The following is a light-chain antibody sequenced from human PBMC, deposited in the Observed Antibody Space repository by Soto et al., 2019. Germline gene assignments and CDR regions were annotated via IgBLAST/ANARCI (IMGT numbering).Light chain of an antibody. J-gene: IGLJ1*01. CDR3: SSYTSSSTLV. V-gene: IGLV2-14*01. CDR1: SSDVGGYNY. Sequence: QSALTQPASVSGSPGQAITISCTGTSSDVGGYNYVSWYQQHPGKAPKLMIYEVSNRPSGVSNRFSGSKSGNTASLTISGIQAEDEADYYCSSYTSSSTLVFGTGTKRTVL. CDR2: EVS.